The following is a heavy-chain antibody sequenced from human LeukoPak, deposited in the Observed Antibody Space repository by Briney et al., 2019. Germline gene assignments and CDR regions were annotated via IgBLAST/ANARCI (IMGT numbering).Heavy chain of an antibody. Sequence: PGGSLRLSCAASGFTFSSYAMTWVCQAQGKGLGWVSAISGSGGSTYYADSVKGRFTISRDNSKNTLYLQMNSLRAEDTAVYYCAKDGGVLRYFDWSYFDYWGQGTLVTVSS. CDR1: GFTFSSYA. V-gene: IGHV3-23*01. J-gene: IGHJ4*02. CDR3: AKDGGVLRYFDWSYFDY. CDR2: ISGSGGST. D-gene: IGHD3-9*01.